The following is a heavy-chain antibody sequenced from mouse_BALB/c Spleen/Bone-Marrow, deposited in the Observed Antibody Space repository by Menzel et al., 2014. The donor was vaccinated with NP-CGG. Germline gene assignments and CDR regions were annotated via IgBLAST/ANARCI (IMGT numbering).Heavy chain of an antibody. CDR2: ISTYSGNT. V-gene: IGHV1-67*01. CDR3: ASYGSSYYAMDD. Sequence: LQESAPGLVRPGASVKISCKGSGYTFTDYAMHWVNQSHAKSLEWIGVISTYSGNTNYNQKFKGKATMTVDKSSSTAYTELARLTSEDSAIYYCASYGSSYYAMDDWGQGASVHVPS. D-gene: IGHD1-1*01. CDR1: GYTFTDYA. J-gene: IGHJ4*01.